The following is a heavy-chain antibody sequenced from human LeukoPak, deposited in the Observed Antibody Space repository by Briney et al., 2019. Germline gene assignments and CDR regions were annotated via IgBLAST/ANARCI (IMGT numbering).Heavy chain of an antibody. CDR3: ARGYCSGGSCPGAFDI. CDR2: ISHSGST. CDR1: GGSISSTNW. V-gene: IGHV4-4*02. J-gene: IGHJ3*02. D-gene: IGHD2-15*01. Sequence: SGTLSLTCAVSGGSISSTNWWSWVRQPPGKGLEWIGEISHSGSTNYNPSLKSRVTISVDKSKNQFSLKLSSVTAADTAVYYCARGYCSGGSCPGAFDIWGQGTMVTVSS.